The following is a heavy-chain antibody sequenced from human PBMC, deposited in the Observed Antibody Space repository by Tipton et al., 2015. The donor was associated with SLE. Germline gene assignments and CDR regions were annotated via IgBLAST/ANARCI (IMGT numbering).Heavy chain of an antibody. CDR2: INHSGST. CDR1: GGSISSYY. CDR3: ANDYGGSRGYDNCFDP. J-gene: IGHJ5*02. D-gene: IGHD5-12*01. V-gene: IGHV4-34*01. Sequence: TLSLTCTVSGGSISSYYWGWIRQPPGKGLESIGEINHSGSTNYNPSLESRVTISIDTSKNQFSLKVSSVTAADSAVYYCANDYGGSRGYDNCFDPWGQGILVTVSS.